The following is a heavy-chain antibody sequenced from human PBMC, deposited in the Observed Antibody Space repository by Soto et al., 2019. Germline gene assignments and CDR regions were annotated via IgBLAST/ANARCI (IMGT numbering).Heavy chain of an antibody. D-gene: IGHD5-12*01. V-gene: IGHV1-69*02. CDR3: VFNVDIVATKPLDY. J-gene: IGHJ4*02. CDR1: GGTFSSYT. Sequence: ASVQVSCKASGGTFSSYTISWVRQAPGQGLEWMGRIIPILGIANYAQKFQGRVTITADKSTSTAYMELSSLRSEDTAVYYCVFNVDIVATKPLDYWGQGTLVTLYS. CDR2: IIPILGIA.